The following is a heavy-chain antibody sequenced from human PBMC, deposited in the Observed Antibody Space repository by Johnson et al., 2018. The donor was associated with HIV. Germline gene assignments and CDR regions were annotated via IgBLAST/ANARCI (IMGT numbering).Heavy chain of an antibody. Sequence: QVQLVESGGGVVQPGGSLRLSCAASGFTFSSYAMHWVRQAPGKGLEWVAVISYDGSNKYYADSVKGRFTISRDNSKNTLYLQINSLRAEDTALYYCARGGYYDILTGYYALAAVDIWGQGTMVTVSS. D-gene: IGHD3-9*01. CDR1: GFTFSSYA. J-gene: IGHJ3*02. CDR3: ARGGYYDILTGYYALAAVDI. V-gene: IGHV3-30-3*01. CDR2: ISYDGSNK.